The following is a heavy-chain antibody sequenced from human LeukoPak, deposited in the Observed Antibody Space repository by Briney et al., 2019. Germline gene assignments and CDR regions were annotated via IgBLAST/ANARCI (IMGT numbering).Heavy chain of an antibody. D-gene: IGHD1-14*01. J-gene: IGHJ6*03. CDR1: GYTFTGYY. CDR3: AREYKESYYYYYMDV. V-gene: IGHV1-2*02. Sequence: ASVKVSRKASGYTFTGYYMHWVRQAPGQGLEWMGWINPNSGGTQYAQKFQGRVTMTRDTSISTAYMELSRLRSDDTAVYYCAREYKESYYYYYMDVWGKGTTVTVSS. CDR2: INPNSGGT.